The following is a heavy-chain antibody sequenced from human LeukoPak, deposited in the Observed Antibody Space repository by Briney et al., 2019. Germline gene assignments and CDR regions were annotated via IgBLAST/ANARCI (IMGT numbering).Heavy chain of an antibody. CDR3: ARSLTTVTAFWFDP. Sequence: GEPLKISCKGSGYSFTSYWISWVLQMPGKGLEWMGRIDPSDSYTNYSPSFQGHVTISADKSISTAYLQWSSLKASDTAMYYCARSLTTVTAFWFDPWGQGTLVTVSS. D-gene: IGHD4-17*01. J-gene: IGHJ5*02. CDR1: GYSFTSYW. V-gene: IGHV5-10-1*01. CDR2: IDPSDSYT.